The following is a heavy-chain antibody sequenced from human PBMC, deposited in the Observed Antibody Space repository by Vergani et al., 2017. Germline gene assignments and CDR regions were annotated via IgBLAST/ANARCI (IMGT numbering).Heavy chain of an antibody. J-gene: IGHJ4*02. V-gene: IGHV4-61*02. CDR3: ARRTGRRDGYNWEQYYFDY. CDR2: IYTSGST. Sequence: QVQLQESGPGLVKPSQTLSLTCTVSGGSISSGSYYWSWIRQPAGKGLEWIGRIYTSGSTNYNPSLKSRVTISVDTSKNQFSLKLSSVTAADTAVYYCARRTGRRDGYNWEQYYFDYWGQGTLVTVSS. CDR1: GGSISSGSYY. D-gene: IGHD5-24*01.